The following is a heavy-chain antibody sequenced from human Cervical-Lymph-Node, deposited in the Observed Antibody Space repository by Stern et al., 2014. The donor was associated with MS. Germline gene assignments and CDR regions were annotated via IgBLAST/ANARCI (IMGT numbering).Heavy chain of an antibody. CDR3: VRHEISSWYAN. D-gene: IGHD2-2*01. CDR1: GYSFSSDW. CDR2: IYPGYSET. Sequence: EVQLVESGAEVRKPGESLKISCKGSGYSFSSDWIGWVRQMPGQGLEWMGIIYPGYSETRYSPSFPGPVLIPADTVLSTAYLQWSSLKASDTAIYYCVRHEISSWYANWGQGTLVTVSS. J-gene: IGHJ4*02. V-gene: IGHV5-51*01.